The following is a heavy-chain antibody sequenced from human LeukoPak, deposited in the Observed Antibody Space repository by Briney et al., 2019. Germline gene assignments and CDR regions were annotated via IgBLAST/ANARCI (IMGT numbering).Heavy chain of an antibody. Sequence: KPSETLSLTCAVYGGSFSGYYWSWICQPPGKGLGWVGEINHSVSTNYNPSLKSRVTISVDTSKNQFSLKLSSVTAAETAVYYCAKVGFYYYGSGSHFDYWGQGTLVTVSS. V-gene: IGHV4-34*01. CDR1: GGSFSGYY. J-gene: IGHJ4*02. D-gene: IGHD3-10*01. CDR2: INHSVST. CDR3: AKVGFYYYGSGSHFDY.